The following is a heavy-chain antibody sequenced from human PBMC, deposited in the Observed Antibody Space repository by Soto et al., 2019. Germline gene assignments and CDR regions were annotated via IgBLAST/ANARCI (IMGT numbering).Heavy chain of an antibody. CDR1: GGTFSSYA. J-gene: IGHJ4*02. V-gene: IGHV1-69*05. CDR2: IIPIFGTA. Sequence: GASVKVSCKASGGTFSSYAISWVRQAPGQGLEWMGGIIPIFGTANYAQKFQGRVTMTTDTSTSTAYMELRSLRSDDTAVYYCAREGSSFHYWGQGTLVTVSS. CDR3: AREGSSFHY. D-gene: IGHD6-6*01.